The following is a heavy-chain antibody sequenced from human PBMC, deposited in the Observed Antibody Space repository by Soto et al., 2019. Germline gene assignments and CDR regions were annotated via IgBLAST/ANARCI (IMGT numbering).Heavy chain of an antibody. CDR3: AHIGVSRWFDF. CDR1: GVSLSTRGVG. Sequence: SGPTLMNPTQPRGLTWTFSGVSLSTRGVGVGWIRQPPGKALEWLALIYWDDDKRYSPSLKTRLTITKDTSKNQVVLTMTNMDPVETATYSCAHIGVSRWFDFWGQGTLVTVSS. D-gene: IGHD6-13*01. CDR2: IYWDDDK. V-gene: IGHV2-5*02. J-gene: IGHJ4*02.